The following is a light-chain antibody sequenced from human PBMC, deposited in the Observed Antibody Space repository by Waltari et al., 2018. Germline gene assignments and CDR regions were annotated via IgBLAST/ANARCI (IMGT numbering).Light chain of an antibody. Sequence: DIQMTPSPSSVSASVGDRVTITCRPSQDVNIWLALYQQKPGKVPKLLIYAASSLQSGVSSRFSGSGSGTDFTLTISSLQPEDFATYYCQQANSFPWTFGQGTKVEIK. J-gene: IGKJ1*01. CDR2: AAS. CDR1: QDVNIW. CDR3: QQANSFPWT. V-gene: IGKV1-12*01.